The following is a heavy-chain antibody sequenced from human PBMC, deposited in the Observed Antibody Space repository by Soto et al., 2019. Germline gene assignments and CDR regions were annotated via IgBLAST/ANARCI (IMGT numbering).Heavy chain of an antibody. J-gene: IGHJ4*02. Sequence: QVQLVQSGAEVKKPGASVKVSCKASGYTCTSYGISWVRQAPGQGLEWMGWISGHNGITNYAQKFQGRVTITTDTSTSTADMELRSLRSDDTAVYYCARDRGGLGNFDYWGQGTLVTVSS. CDR2: ISGHNGIT. D-gene: IGHD3-10*01. V-gene: IGHV1-18*01. CDR3: ARDRGGLGNFDY. CDR1: GYTCTSYG.